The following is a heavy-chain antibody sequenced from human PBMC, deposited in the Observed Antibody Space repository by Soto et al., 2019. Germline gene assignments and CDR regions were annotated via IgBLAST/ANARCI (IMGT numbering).Heavy chain of an antibody. Sequence: SETLSLPCTVSGGSVSSGSYHWSLIRQPPGKGLEWIGYIYYSGSTNYNPSLKSRVTISVDTSKNQFSLKLSSVTAADTAVYYCARALGRSARYDYWGQGTLVTVSS. CDR2: IYYSGST. D-gene: IGHD3-16*01. CDR1: GGSVSSGSYH. CDR3: ARALGRSARYDY. J-gene: IGHJ4*02. V-gene: IGHV4-61*01.